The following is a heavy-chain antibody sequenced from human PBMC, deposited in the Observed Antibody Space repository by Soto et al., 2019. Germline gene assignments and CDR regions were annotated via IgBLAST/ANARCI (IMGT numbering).Heavy chain of an antibody. CDR2: IIPILGIA. CDR3: ARDRITIFGVVAPDDAFDI. CDR1: GGTFSSYT. D-gene: IGHD3-3*01. Sequence: SVKVSCKASGGTFSSYTISWVRQAPGQGLEWMGRIIPILGIANYAQKFQGRVTITADKSTSTAYMELSSLRSEDTAVYYCARDRITIFGVVAPDDAFDIWGQGTMVTVSS. V-gene: IGHV1-69*04. J-gene: IGHJ3*02.